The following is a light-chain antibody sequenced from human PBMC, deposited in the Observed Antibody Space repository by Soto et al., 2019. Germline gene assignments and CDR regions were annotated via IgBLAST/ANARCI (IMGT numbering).Light chain of an antibody. CDR1: QSVKSSY. V-gene: IGKV3-15*01. CDR2: GTS. Sequence: EIVLTQSPGTMSLSPGERATLPCRASQSVKSSYLAWYQHKPGQAPRLLIYGTSTRATGIPARFSGSGSGTEFTLTISSLQSEDFAVYYCQQYNNWPLTFGGGTKVDIK. J-gene: IGKJ4*01. CDR3: QQYNNWPLT.